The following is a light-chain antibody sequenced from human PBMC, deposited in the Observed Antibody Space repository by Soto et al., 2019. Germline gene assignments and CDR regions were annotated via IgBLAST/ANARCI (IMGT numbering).Light chain of an antibody. CDR1: QSISSY. V-gene: IGKV1-39*01. J-gene: IGKJ1*01. CDR2: AAS. Sequence: DIQMTQSPSSLSASVGDRVTITCRASQSISSYLNWYQEKPGKAPKLLIYAASSLQSGVPSRFSGSGSWTDFTLTISSLQPEDFATYYCQQSYSTPPAFGQGTNVEIK. CDR3: QQSYSTPPA.